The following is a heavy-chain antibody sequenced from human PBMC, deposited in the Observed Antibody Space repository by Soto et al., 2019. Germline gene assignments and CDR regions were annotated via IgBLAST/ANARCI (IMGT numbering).Heavy chain of an antibody. V-gene: IGHV1-69*06. D-gene: IGHD6-19*01. J-gene: IGHJ6*02. CDR1: XXXFXXYA. Sequence: SVKVSCKASXXXFXXYAXXXVXXXXXXXXEWMGGIIPIFGTAIYAQRFQGRVTMTEGTSTDTASMELSSLRSEDTAVYYCATFLRFTAGYYYYYALNVWGQGTTVTV. CDR2: IIPIFGTA. CDR3: ATFLRFTAGYYYYYALNV.